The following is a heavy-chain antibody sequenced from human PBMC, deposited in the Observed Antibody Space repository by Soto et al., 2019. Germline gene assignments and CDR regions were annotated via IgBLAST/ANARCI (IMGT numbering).Heavy chain of an antibody. CDR3: GGYYGSGNYYLGWFDP. CDR2: IYHSRRT. CDR1: GGSINSSNW. D-gene: IGHD3-10*01. J-gene: IGHJ5*02. Sequence: QVQLQESGPGLVKPSGTLSLTCAVSGGSINSSNWCTCVRQPPGQGVEWIGEIYHSRRTNYNTTLPRRITISLVSSKHPFSLTLASAAAADTAVYYGGGYYGSGNYYLGWFDPWGQGTLVTVSS. V-gene: IGHV4-4*02.